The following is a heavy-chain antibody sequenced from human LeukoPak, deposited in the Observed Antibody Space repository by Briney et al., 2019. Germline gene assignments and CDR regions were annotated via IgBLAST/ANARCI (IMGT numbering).Heavy chain of an antibody. Sequence: ASVKVSCKASGYTFTGYYMHWVRQAPGQGLEWMGWINPNSGGTNYAQKFQGRVTMTRDTSISTAYMELSRLRSDDTAVYYCARVVYCSSTSCYDAFDIWGQETMVTVSS. D-gene: IGHD2-2*01. CDR3: ARVVYCSSTSCYDAFDI. J-gene: IGHJ3*02. CDR2: INPNSGGT. V-gene: IGHV1-2*02. CDR1: GYTFTGYY.